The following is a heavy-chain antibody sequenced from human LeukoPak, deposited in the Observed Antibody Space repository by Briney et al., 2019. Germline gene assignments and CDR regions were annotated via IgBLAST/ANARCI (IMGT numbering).Heavy chain of an antibody. CDR2: ISGSGGST. D-gene: IGHD1-26*01. V-gene: IGHV3-23*01. Sequence: GGSLRLSCAASGFTFSSYAMSWVRQAPGKGLEWVSAISGSGGSTYYADSVKGRFTISRDNSKNTLYLQMNSLRAEDTAVYYCAKPFMVGAAGYYYYYMDVWGEGTTVTVSS. J-gene: IGHJ6*03. CDR3: AKPFMVGAAGYYYYYMDV. CDR1: GFTFSSYA.